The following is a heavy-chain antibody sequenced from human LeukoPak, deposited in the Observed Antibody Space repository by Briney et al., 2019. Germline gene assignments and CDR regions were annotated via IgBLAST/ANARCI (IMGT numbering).Heavy chain of an antibody. D-gene: IGHD2-2*01. J-gene: IGHJ5*02. CDR1: GFTFSSYA. CDR2: ISGNGGST. V-gene: IGHV3-23*01. CDR3: AKDRIVVVPAPNWFDP. Sequence: GGSLRLSCAASGFTFSSYAMSWVRQAPGKGLEWVSAISGNGGSTYYADSVKGRFTISRDNSKNTLYLQMNSLRAEDTAVYYCAKDRIVVVPAPNWFDPWGQGTLVTVSS.